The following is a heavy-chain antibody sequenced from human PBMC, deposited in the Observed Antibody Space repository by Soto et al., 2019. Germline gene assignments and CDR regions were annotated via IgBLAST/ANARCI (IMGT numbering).Heavy chain of an antibody. CDR2: IYHSGST. V-gene: IGHV4-30-2*01. Sequence: SEILSLTCAVSGGSISSGVYSWSWIRQPPGKGMEWIGYIYHSGSTYYNPSLKSRVTISVDRSKNQFSLKLSSVTAADTAVYYCARDRRTHDFWSGNYYYGMDVWGQGTTVTAP. CDR1: GGSISSGVYS. J-gene: IGHJ6*02. CDR3: ARDRRTHDFWSGNYYYGMDV. D-gene: IGHD3-3*01.